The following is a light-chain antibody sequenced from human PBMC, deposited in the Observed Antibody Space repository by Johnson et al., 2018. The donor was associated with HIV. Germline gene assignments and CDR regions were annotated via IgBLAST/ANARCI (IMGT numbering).Light chain of an antibody. CDR1: SSNIGNNY. CDR3: GTWDSSLSAGWV. Sequence: QSVLTQPPSVSAAPGQKVTISCSGSSSNIGNNYVSWYQQLPGTAPKLLIYDNNKRPSGIPDRFSGSKSGTSATLGITGLQTGDEADYYCGTWDSSLSAGWVFGTGTKGTGL. V-gene: IGLV1-51*01. CDR2: DNN. J-gene: IGLJ1*01.